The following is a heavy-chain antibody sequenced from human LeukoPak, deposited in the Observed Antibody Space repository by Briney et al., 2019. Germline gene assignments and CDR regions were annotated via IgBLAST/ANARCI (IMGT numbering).Heavy chain of an antibody. Sequence: PRASVKVSCKASGYPFTSFYIHWVRQAPGQGLEWMGIIDPNGASTTYAQKFQGRVTMTRDTSTSTVFMELSSLRSEDTAVYYCARDSDLVLTKGVYWGQGTLVTVSS. V-gene: IGHV1-46*01. CDR1: GYPFTSFY. J-gene: IGHJ4*02. D-gene: IGHD1-14*01. CDR2: IDPNGAST. CDR3: ARDSDLVLTKGVY.